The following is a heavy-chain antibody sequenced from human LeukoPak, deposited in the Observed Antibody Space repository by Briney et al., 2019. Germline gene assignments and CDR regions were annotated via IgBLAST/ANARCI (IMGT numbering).Heavy chain of an antibody. CDR3: ARHSGYHSTMYLDY. CDR2: ITAIFRTT. CDR1: GGTFSSYA. D-gene: IGHD3-22*01. J-gene: IGHJ4*02. V-gene: IGHV1-69*13. Sequence: SVKVSCKTSGGTFSSYAISWVRQAPGQGLEWMGGITAIFRTTNYAQKFQGRVTITADESMSTIYMELSSLRSGDTAVYYCARHSGYHSTMYLDYWGQGTLVTVSS.